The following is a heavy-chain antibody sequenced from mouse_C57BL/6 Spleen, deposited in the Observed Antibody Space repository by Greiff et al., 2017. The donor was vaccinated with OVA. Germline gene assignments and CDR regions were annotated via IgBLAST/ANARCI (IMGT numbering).Heavy chain of an antibody. CDR2: INPSDGGT. J-gene: IGHJ3*01. Sequence: VQLQQPGTELVKPGASVKLSCKASGYTFTSYWMHWVKQRPGQGLEWIGNINPSDGGTNYNEKFKSKATLTVDKSSSTAYMQLSSLTSEASAVYDSSYDYDDPAWLAYWGQGTLVTVSA. V-gene: IGHV1-53*01. CDR3: SYDYDDPAWLAY. D-gene: IGHD2-4*01. CDR1: GYTFTSYW.